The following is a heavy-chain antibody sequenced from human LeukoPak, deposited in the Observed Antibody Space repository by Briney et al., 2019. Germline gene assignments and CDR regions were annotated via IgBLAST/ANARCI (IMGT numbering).Heavy chain of an antibody. CDR1: GYTFTSYG. V-gene: IGHV1-18*01. CDR3: ARRKEQTMAFDP. Sequence: ASVKVSCKASGYTFTSYGISWVRQAPGQGLEWMGWISAHNGNTNYAQKLQGRVTMTTDTSTSTAYMELRSLRSDDTAVYYCARRKEQTMAFDPWGQGTLVTVSS. D-gene: IGHD1/OR15-1a*01. J-gene: IGHJ5*02. CDR2: ISAHNGNT.